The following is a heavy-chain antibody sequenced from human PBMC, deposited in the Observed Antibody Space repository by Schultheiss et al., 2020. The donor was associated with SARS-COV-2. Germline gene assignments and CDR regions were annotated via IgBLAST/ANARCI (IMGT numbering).Heavy chain of an antibody. D-gene: IGHD3-16*01. CDR2: SYYSGST. CDR1: GGSISSGGYS. J-gene: IGHJ4*02. CDR3: ARARLGEDGFDY. Sequence: SQTLLLTCTVSGGSISSGGYSWTWIRQTPGKGLEWIGYSYYSGSTYSNPSLKSRVTISVDRSRNQFSLNLTSVTAADTAVYYCARARLGEDGFDYWGQGTLVTVSS. V-gene: IGHV4-30-2*01.